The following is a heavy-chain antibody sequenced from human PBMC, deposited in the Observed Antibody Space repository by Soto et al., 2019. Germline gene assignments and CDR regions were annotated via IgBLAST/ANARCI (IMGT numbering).Heavy chain of an antibody. Sequence: QVQLVESGGGVVQPGRSLRLSCAASGFTFSSYGMHWVRQAPGKGLEWVAVISYDGSNKYYADSVKGRFTISRDNSKNTLYLQMNSLRAEDTAVYYCAKDGPMDVWGLGTTVTVSS. CDR2: ISYDGSNK. CDR1: GFTFSSYG. CDR3: AKDGPMDV. V-gene: IGHV3-30*18. J-gene: IGHJ6*02.